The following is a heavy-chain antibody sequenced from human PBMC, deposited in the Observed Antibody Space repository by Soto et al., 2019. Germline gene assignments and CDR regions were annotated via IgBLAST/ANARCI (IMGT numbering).Heavy chain of an antibody. D-gene: IGHD3-22*01. Sequence: AETLSHTCTVSGGSTRSKTYYWCWIRHHQGKGREWMGTIFYSGSTYCSPSLKSRVTISVDTSKNRFSLKLSSVTAADTAVFYCARHIRVSGYASRWLCYYWGQGSPV. CDR3: ARHIRVSGYASRWLCYY. J-gene: IGHJ4*02. CDR1: GGSTRSKTYY. V-gene: IGHV4-39*01. CDR2: IFYSGST.